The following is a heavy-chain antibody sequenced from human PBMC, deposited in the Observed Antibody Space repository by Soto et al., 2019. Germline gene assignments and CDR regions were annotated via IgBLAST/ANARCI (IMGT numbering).Heavy chain of an antibody. D-gene: IGHD3-9*01. CDR1: GGSISSYY. Sequence: QVQLQESGPGLVKPSETLSLTCTVSGGSISSYYWSWIRQPPGKGLEWIGYIYYSGSTNYNPSLKSRVTISVDTSKNQFSLKLSSVTAADTAVYYWARPRYFDPEWYFDLWGRGTLVTVSS. CDR2: IYYSGST. CDR3: ARPRYFDPEWYFDL. J-gene: IGHJ2*01. V-gene: IGHV4-59*08.